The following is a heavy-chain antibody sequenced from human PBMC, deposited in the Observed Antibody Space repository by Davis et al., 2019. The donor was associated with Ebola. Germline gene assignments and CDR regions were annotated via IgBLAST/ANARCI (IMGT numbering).Heavy chain of an antibody. Sequence: AASVKVSCKASGYTFTSYDINWVRQATGQGLEWMGWMNPNSGNTGYAQKFQGRVTMTTDTSTSTAYMELRSLRSDDTAVYYCARVYYDSSGYPAIDYWGQGTLVTVSS. J-gene: IGHJ4*02. CDR1: GYTFTSYD. D-gene: IGHD3-22*01. V-gene: IGHV1-8*01. CDR2: MNPNSGNT. CDR3: ARVYYDSSGYPAIDY.